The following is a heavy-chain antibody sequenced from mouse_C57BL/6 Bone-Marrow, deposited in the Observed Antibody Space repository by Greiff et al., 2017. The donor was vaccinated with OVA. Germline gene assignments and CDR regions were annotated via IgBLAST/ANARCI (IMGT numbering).Heavy chain of an antibody. CDR3: GSGYRFAY. CDR2: IYPGSGST. V-gene: IGHV1-55*01. Sequence: QVQLKESGAELARPGASVKMSCKASGYTFTSYWITWVKQRPGQGLEWIGDIYPGSGSTNYNEKFKSKATLTVDTSSSTAYMQLSSLTSEDSAVYYCGSGYRFAYWGQGTLVTVSA. D-gene: IGHD3-2*02. J-gene: IGHJ3*01. CDR1: GYTFTSYW.